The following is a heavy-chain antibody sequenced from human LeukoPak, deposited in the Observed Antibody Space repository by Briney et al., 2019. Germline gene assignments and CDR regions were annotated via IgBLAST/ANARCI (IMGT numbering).Heavy chain of an antibody. Sequence: SQTLSLTCTVSGGSISSGSYYWSWIRQPAGKGLAWIGRIYTSGSTNYNPSLKSRVTISVDTSKNQFSLKLSSVTAADTAVYYCARASYYYDSSGYFDLFDYWGQGTLVTVSS. V-gene: IGHV4-61*02. D-gene: IGHD3-22*01. CDR2: IYTSGST. J-gene: IGHJ4*02. CDR3: ARASYYYDSSGYFDLFDY. CDR1: GGSISSGSYY.